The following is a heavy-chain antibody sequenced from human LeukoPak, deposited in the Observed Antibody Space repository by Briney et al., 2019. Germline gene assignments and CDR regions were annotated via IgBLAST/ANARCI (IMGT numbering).Heavy chain of an antibody. V-gene: IGHV4-39*07. CDR3: ASVPPMVRGVSLDAFDI. Sequence: SETLSLTCTVSGGSISSSTYYWGWIRQPPGKGLEWIGSIYYSGSTYYNPSLKSRVTISVDTSKNQFSLKLSSVTAADTAVYYCASVPPMVRGVSLDAFDIWGQGTMVTVSS. J-gene: IGHJ3*02. CDR1: GGSISSSTYY. D-gene: IGHD3-10*01. CDR2: IYYSGST.